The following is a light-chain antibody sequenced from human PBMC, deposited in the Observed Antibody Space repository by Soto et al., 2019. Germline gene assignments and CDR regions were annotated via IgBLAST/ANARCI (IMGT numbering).Light chain of an antibody. CDR2: AAS. CDR1: QSISSY. CDR3: QQSYSTPIT. J-gene: IGKJ4*01. Sequence: DIPMTQSPSSLSASVGDRVTITCRASQSISSYLNWYQQKPGKAPKLLIYAASSLQSGDPSRFSGSGSGTDFTLTISSLQPEDFATYYCQQSYSTPITFGGGTKVEIK. V-gene: IGKV1-39*01.